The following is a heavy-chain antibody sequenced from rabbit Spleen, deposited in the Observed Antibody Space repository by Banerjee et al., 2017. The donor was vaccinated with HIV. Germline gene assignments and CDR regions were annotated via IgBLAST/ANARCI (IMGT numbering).Heavy chain of an antibody. D-gene: IGHD1-1*01. V-gene: IGHV1S40*01. Sequence: QSLEESGGDLVKPGASLTLTCTASGFSFNSNYWICWVRQAPGKGPEWIACIYNGDGSTYYASWVNGRFIMSRTSSTTVTLQMTSLTAADTATYFCARDLVAVIGWNFNLWGPGTLVTVS. CDR2: IYNGDGST. CDR3: ARDLVAVIGWNFNL. CDR1: GFSFNSNYW. J-gene: IGHJ4*01.